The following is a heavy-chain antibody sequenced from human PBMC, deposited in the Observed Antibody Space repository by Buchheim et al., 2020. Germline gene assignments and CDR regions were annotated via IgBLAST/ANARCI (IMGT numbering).Heavy chain of an antibody. CDR3: ARAPWGTIEYSSAPPYFDY. J-gene: IGHJ4*02. CDR2: ISSSGSTI. D-gene: IGHD6-6*01. CDR1: GFTFSDYY. Sequence: QVQLVESGGGLVKPGGSLRLSCAASGFTFSDYYMSWLRQAPGTGLEWVSYISSSGSTIYYADSVKGRFTISRAHARNSLYLQMNSLRAEDTAVYYCARAPWGTIEYSSAPPYFDYWGQGTL. V-gene: IGHV3-11*01.